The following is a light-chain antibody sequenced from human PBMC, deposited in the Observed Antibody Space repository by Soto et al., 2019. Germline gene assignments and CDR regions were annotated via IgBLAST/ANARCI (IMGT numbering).Light chain of an antibody. V-gene: IGLV2-14*03. J-gene: IGLJ1*01. CDR2: DVS. CDR3: SSYSITTSLYV. CDR1: SFNN. Sequence: QSALTQPASVSGSLGQSITISCTGASFNNVSWYQQYPGKAPKLIISDVSHRPSGVSHRFSGSQSASTASLIISGLQPEDETDYYCSSYSITTSLYVFGTGTKVTVL.